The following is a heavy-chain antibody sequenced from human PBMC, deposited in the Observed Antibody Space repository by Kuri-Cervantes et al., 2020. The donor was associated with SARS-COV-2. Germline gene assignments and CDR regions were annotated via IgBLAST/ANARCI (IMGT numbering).Heavy chain of an antibody. Sequence: GESLKISCAASGFTFSSYSMNWVRQAPGKGLEWVSAISGSGGSTYYADSVKGRFTISRDNSKNTLYLQMNSLRAEDTAVYYCAKDRGAIFAKYCSSTSCYTNWFDPWGQGTLVTVSS. CDR1: GFTFSSYS. D-gene: IGHD2-2*02. J-gene: IGHJ5*02. CDR3: AKDRGAIFAKYCSSTSCYTNWFDP. CDR2: ISGSGGST. V-gene: IGHV3-23*01.